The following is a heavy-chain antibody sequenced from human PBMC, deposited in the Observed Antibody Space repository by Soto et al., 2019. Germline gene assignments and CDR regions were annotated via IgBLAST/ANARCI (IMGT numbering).Heavy chain of an antibody. Sequence: PGGSLRLSCEASGFTFSSYAIHWVRQAPGKGPEWISYISSSGDTIYYSESVEGRFTTSRDNAKNSLLLQMNSLGAEDTAGYYCAKGGGPRGYYGMDVWGQGTSVTVSS. CDR3: AKGGGPRGYYGMDV. CDR2: ISSSGDTI. CDR1: GFTFSSYA. J-gene: IGHJ6*02. D-gene: IGHD3-16*01. V-gene: IGHV3-48*03.